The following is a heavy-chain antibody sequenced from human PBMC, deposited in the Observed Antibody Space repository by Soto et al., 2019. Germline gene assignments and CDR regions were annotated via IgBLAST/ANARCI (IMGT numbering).Heavy chain of an antibody. V-gene: IGHV1-2*04. CDR1: GYTFTGYY. D-gene: IGHD2-15*01. J-gene: IGHJ5*02. CDR2: INPNSGGT. Sequence: ASVKVSCKASGYTFTGYYMHWVRQAPGQGIEWMGWINPNSGGTNYAQKFKGWVTMTRDTSISTAYMELSRLRSDDTAVYYCARVSCSGGSCYSNWFDPWGQGTLVTVSS. CDR3: ARVSCSGGSCYSNWFDP.